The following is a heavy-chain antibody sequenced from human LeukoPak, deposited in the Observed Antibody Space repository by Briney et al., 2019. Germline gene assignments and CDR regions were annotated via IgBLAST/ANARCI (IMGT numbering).Heavy chain of an antibody. CDR1: GFTFSSYA. V-gene: IGHV3-23*01. J-gene: IGHJ4*02. CDR3: AKDLGEYQLLYRFDY. CDR2: ISSSGGST. Sequence: GGSLRLSCAASGFTFSSYAMTWVRQAPGKGLDWVSAISSSGGSTYYADSVKGRSTISRDNSKNTLYLQMNSLRAEDTAVYYCAKDLGEYQLLYRFDYWGQGTLVTVSS. D-gene: IGHD2-2*02.